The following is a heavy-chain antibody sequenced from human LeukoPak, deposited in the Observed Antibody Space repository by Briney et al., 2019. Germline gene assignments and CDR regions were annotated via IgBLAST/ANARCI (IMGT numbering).Heavy chain of an antibody. CDR3: ARDPSSFGGRFDP. Sequence: PSATLSLTCTVSGGSISSNYWNWSRQPAGKGLEWIGRIYSSGSTNYNPSLKSRVTMSVDTSKNQFSLKLSSVTAADTAVYCCARDPSSFGGRFDPWGQGTLVAVSS. D-gene: IGHD3-10*01. J-gene: IGHJ5*02. V-gene: IGHV4-4*07. CDR2: IYSSGST. CDR1: GGSISSNY.